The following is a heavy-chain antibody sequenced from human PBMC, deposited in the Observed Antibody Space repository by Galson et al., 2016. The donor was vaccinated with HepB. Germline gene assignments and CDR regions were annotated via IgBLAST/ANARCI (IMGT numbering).Heavy chain of an antibody. D-gene: IGHD6-19*01. Sequence: PALVKPTQTLTLTCTFSGFSLTTSGAAVAWIRQPPGKALEWLALIFWNDQKFYSPSLRSRLTIIKDTSKNQVVLSMTYMDPVDTGTYFCAHSPYSSSVGGMDVWGKGTTVTVSS. V-gene: IGHV2-5*01. CDR3: AHSPYSSSVGGMDV. CDR1: GFSLTTSGAA. CDR2: IFWNDQK. J-gene: IGHJ6*04.